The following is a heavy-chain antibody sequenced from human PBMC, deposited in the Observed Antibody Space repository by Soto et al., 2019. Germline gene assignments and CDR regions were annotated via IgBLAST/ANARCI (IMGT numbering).Heavy chain of an antibody. CDR1: GGSISSYY. V-gene: IGHV4-59*08. CDR2: IYYSGST. D-gene: IGHD6-19*01. Sequence: SETLSLTCTVSGGSISSYYWSWIRQPPGKGLEWIGYIYYSGSTNYNPSLKSRVTISVDTSKNQFSLKLSSVTAADTAVYYCARLGYSSGWYNDAFDIWGRGTMVTVSS. J-gene: IGHJ3*02. CDR3: ARLGYSSGWYNDAFDI.